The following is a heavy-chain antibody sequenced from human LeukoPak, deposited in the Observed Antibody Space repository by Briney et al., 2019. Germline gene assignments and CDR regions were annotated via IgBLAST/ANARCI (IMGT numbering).Heavy chain of an antibody. CDR2: ITTGGVST. Sequence: GGSLRLSCAASGFTFSSYAMSWVRQAPGKGLEWVSAITTGGVSTYYADSVKGRFTISRDNSKNTLYLQMNSLRAEDTAVYYCAKGYCSSTSCSWDYWGQGALVTVSS. V-gene: IGHV3-23*01. CDR3: AKGYCSSTSCSWDY. J-gene: IGHJ4*02. D-gene: IGHD2-2*01. CDR1: GFTFSSYA.